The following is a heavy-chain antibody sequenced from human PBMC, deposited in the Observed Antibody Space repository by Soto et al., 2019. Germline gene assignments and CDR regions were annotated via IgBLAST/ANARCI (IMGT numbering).Heavy chain of an antibody. V-gene: IGHV1-69*12. D-gene: IGHD1-26*01. CDR2: IIPMYGIA. CDR1: GGTFKNYG. CDR3: AGEVGGTGFHL. Sequence: QVQLVQSGGEVKKPGSSVRVSCRTSGGTFKNYGFSWVRQAPGQGLEWMGGIIPMYGIANYGQIFQGRLTITADESTNTAYMDLSSLKSEDTAVYYCAGEVGGTGFHLWGQGTQVTVSS. J-gene: IGHJ5*02.